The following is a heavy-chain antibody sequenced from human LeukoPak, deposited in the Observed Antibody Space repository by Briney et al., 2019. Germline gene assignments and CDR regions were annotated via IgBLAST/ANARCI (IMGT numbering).Heavy chain of an antibody. V-gene: IGHV1-58*01. J-gene: IGHJ3*02. Sequence: GTSVKVSCKASGFTFTSSAVQWVRQARGQRLEWIGWIVVGSGNTSYAQKFQERVTITRDMSTSTAYMELSSLRSEDTAVYYCAAPYCSSTSCYRDAFDIWGQGTMVTVSS. CDR3: AAPYCSSTSCYRDAFDI. D-gene: IGHD2-2*01. CDR1: GFTFTSSA. CDR2: IVVGSGNT.